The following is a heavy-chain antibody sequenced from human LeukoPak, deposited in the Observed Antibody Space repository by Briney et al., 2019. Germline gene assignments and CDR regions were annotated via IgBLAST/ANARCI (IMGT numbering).Heavy chain of an antibody. CDR3: AKDFVVVPAATPYYFDY. CDR2: ISGSGGST. CDR1: GFTFSRYA. Sequence: GGSLRLSCAASGFTFSRYAMSWVRQAPGKGLEWVSAISGSGGSTYYADSVKGRFTISRDNSKNTLYLQMNSLRAEDTAVYYCAKDFVVVPAATPYYFDYWGQGTLVTVSS. V-gene: IGHV3-23*01. J-gene: IGHJ4*02. D-gene: IGHD2-2*01.